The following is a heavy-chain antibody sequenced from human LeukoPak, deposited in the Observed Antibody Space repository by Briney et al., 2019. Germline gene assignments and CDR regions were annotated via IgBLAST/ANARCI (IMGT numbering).Heavy chain of an antibody. J-gene: IGHJ6*02. CDR1: GYTLTDLS. D-gene: IGHD2-2*01. CDR3: ARDSIVVVPAAIHPRGYYYYYGMDV. V-gene: IGHV1-24*01. Sequence: ASVKVSCKVSGYTLTDLSMHWVRQAPGKGLEWMGGFDPEDGETIYAQKFQGRVTMTEDTSTDTAYMELTSLRSEDTAVYYCARDSIVVVPAAIHPRGYYYYYGMDVWGQGTTVTVSS. CDR2: FDPEDGET.